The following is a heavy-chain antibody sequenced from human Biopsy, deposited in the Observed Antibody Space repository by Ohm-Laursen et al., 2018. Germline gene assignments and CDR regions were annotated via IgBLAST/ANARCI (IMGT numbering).Heavy chain of an antibody. CDR2: IYPNSGNT. V-gene: IGHV1-2*02. Sequence: GASVKVSCKASGDAFLGYYLHWVRQAPGQGLEWMGSIYPNSGNTDFAQKFQGRVTMTRDTSINTAFMELKSLRSDDTAVYYCARDLVDWTVPSWGQGTLVIVSS. J-gene: IGHJ4*02. D-gene: IGHD3/OR15-3a*01. CDR3: ARDLVDWTVPS. CDR1: GDAFLGYY.